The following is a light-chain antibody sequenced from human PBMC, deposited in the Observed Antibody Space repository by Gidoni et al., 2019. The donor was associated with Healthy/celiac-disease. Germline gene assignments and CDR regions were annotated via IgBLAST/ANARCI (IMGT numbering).Light chain of an antibody. CDR3: QQSYSTPQT. J-gene: IGKJ2*01. V-gene: IGKV1-39*01. Sequence: DIQMTQYPSSLSASVGDRVTITCRASQSIISYLNWYQQKPRKAPKRLIYAASSLQSGVPSRFSGSGSGTAFSLTISSLQPADFATYYCQQSYSTPQTFGQGTKLEIK. CDR2: AAS. CDR1: QSIISY.